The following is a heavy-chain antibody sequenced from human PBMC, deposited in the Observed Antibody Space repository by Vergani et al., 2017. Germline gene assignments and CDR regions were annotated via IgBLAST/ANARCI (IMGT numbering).Heavy chain of an antibody. CDR1: GFTFSSYA. CDR2: ISDSGGST. J-gene: IGHJ4*02. V-gene: IGHV3-23*01. Sequence: EVQLLESGGDLVQPGGSLSLSCAASGFTFSSYAMSWVRQAPGKGLEWVSAISDSGGSTYYADSVKGRFTISRDNSKNTLYLQMNSLRAEDTAVYYCAKAGVGATSFDYWGQGTLVTVSS. D-gene: IGHD1-26*01. CDR3: AKAGVGATSFDY.